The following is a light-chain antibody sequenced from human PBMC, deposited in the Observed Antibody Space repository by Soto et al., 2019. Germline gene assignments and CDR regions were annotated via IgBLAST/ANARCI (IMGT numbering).Light chain of an antibody. CDR3: QQSSSSPPIT. CDR2: AAS. J-gene: IGKJ5*01. V-gene: IGKV1-39*01. Sequence: DIRLTQSPSSLSASLGDRVTISCRASQNIDNYLHWYQQKSGKAPEALIYAASSLRDGVSSRFSGSGYGTEFTLTINNLQPEDFATYYCQQSSSSPPITFGQGTRLDI. CDR1: QNIDNY.